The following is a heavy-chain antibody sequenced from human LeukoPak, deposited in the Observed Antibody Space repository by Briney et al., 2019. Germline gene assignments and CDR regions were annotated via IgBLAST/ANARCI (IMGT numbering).Heavy chain of an antibody. J-gene: IGHJ4*02. Sequence: GGSLRLSCAVSGFTFSSYSINWVRQAPGKGLEWVSSISSSSSYIYYTDSVKGRFTLSRDNAKNTLYLQMNSLRAEDTAVYYCARYSRSWYVPIFDYWGQGTLVTVSS. V-gene: IGHV3-21*04. CDR2: ISSSSSYI. CDR1: GFTFSSYS. D-gene: IGHD6-13*01. CDR3: ARYSRSWYVPIFDY.